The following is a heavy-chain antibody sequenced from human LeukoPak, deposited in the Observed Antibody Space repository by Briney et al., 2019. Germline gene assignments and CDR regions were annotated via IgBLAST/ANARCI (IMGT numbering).Heavy chain of an antibody. Sequence: GGSLRLSCAASGFTFSSYGMHWVRQAPGKGLEWVAVISYDGSNKYYADSVKGRFTISRDNSKNTLYLQMNSLRAEDTAVYYSAKGHSSSWYAFDIWGQGTMVTVSS. J-gene: IGHJ3*02. D-gene: IGHD6-13*01. CDR2: ISYDGSNK. CDR3: AKGHSSSWYAFDI. CDR1: GFTFSSYG. V-gene: IGHV3-30*18.